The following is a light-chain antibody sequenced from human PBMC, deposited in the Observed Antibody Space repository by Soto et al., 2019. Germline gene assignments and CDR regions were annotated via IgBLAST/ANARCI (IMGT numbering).Light chain of an antibody. J-gene: IGKJ4*01. CDR1: QDIRNY. Sequence: DIQMTQSPSSLSASVGDRVTITCQASQDIRNYLGWYQQKPGKAPQLLIFDASNLETGVPSRFSGGGSGTHFTFTISRLQPEDFATYFCQQYEFLPLTFLGGTKVDIK. CDR2: DAS. V-gene: IGKV1-33*01. CDR3: QQYEFLPLT.